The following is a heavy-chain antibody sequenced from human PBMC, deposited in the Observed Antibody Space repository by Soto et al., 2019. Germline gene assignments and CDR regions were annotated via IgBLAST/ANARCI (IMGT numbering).Heavy chain of an antibody. CDR2: ISSSAGTI. J-gene: IGHJ6*02. CDR3: ARAPYFGSGTYYYYALDV. V-gene: IGHV3-11*01. Sequence: QVQLVESGGGLVKPGGSLRLSCAAYGLTFSDHYMTWIRQAPGKGLEWISYISSSAGTIYYADSVKGRFTISRDNAKNSLYLQRTNLRAEDTAVYYCARAPYFGSGTYYYYALDVWGPGTTVTVSS. CDR1: GLTFSDHY. D-gene: IGHD3-10*01.